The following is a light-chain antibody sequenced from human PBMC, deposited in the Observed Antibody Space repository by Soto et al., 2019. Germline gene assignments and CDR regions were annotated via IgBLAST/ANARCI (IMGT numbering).Light chain of an antibody. V-gene: IGKV3-15*01. J-gene: IGKJ1*01. CDR1: QSLGTN. CDR2: GAS. Sequence: EIEMTQYPATLSVSPGERATLSCRASQSLGTNLAWFQQKPGQVPRLLIHGASTRATGIPARFSGSGSGTDFTLTISSLQSEDFAVYCCKQYNQWPRTFGQGTKVDIK. CDR3: KQYNQWPRT.